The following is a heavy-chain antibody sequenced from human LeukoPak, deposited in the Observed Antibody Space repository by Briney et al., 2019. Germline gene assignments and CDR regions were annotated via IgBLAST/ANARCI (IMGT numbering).Heavy chain of an antibody. CDR1: GGSFSGYY. J-gene: IGHJ6*02. CDR3: ARGYSGSDGYGMDV. D-gene: IGHD1-26*01. V-gene: IGHV4-34*01. Sequence: PSETLSLTCAVYGGSFSGYYWSWIRQPPGRGLEWIGEINHSGSTNYNPSLKSRVTISVDTSKNQFSLKLSSVTAADTAVYYCARGYSGSDGYGMDVWGQGTTVTVSS. CDR2: INHSGST.